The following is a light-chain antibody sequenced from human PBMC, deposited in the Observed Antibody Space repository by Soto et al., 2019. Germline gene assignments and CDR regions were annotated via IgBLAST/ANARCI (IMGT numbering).Light chain of an antibody. CDR3: QQYGSSPLYP. CDR2: GAS. J-gene: IGKJ2*01. Sequence: EIVLTQSPGTLSLSPGERATLSCRASQTISSTYLAWYQQKPAQAPRLLIFGASSRATGIPDRFSGSGSGTDFTLTISRLEPEDFAVYYCQQYGSSPLYPFGQGTKLEIK. CDR1: QTISSTY. V-gene: IGKV3-20*01.